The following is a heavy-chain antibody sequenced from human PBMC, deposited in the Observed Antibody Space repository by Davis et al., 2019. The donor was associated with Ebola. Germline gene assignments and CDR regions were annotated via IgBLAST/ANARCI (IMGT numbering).Heavy chain of an antibody. D-gene: IGHD2-8*01. V-gene: IGHV3-64*04. CDR1: GFTFSSYA. CDR3: TKGYYTDGVCYTEY. Sequence: PGGSLRLSCSASGFTFSSYAMHWVRQAPGKGLEYVSAISSNGGSTYYADSVKGRFTISRDNSKNTLHLQMNSLRAEDTAVYYCTKGYYTDGVCYTEYWGQGTLVTVSS. CDR2: ISSNGGST. J-gene: IGHJ4*02.